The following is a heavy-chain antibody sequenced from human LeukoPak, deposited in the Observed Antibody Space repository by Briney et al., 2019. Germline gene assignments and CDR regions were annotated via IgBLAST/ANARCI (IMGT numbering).Heavy chain of an antibody. Sequence: PGGSLRLSCAASGFTFDDYAMHWVRQAPGKGLEWVSGISWNSGSIGYADSVKGRFTISRDNAKNSLYLQMNSLRAEDTALYYCAKDSWELLSGFNFDYWGQGTLVTVSS. CDR1: GFTFDDYA. CDR3: AKDSWELLSGFNFDY. V-gene: IGHV3-9*01. D-gene: IGHD1-26*01. J-gene: IGHJ4*02. CDR2: ISWNSGSI.